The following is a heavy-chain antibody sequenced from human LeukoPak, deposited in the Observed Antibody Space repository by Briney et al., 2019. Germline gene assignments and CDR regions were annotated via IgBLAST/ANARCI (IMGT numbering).Heavy chain of an antibody. V-gene: IGHV4-39*07. CDR3: ARDRKAYGGAAAGMDV. CDR1: GGSISSSSYY. CDR2: IYYSGST. D-gene: IGHD2-21*01. J-gene: IGHJ6*02. Sequence: PSETLSLTCTVSGGSISSSSYYWGWIRQPPGKGLEWIGSIYYSGSTYYNPSLKSRVTISVDTSKNQFSLKLSSVTAADTAVYYCARDRKAYGGAAAGMDVWGQGTTVTVSS.